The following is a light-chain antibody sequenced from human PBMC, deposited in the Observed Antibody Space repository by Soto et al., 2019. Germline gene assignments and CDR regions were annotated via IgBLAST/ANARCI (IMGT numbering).Light chain of an antibody. CDR1: QSVSSY. CDR3: QQYGSSPTT. CDR2: GAS. V-gene: IGKV3-20*01. Sequence: EIVFTQSPATLSLSPGERATLSCRASQSVSSYLAWYQQKPGQAPRLLIYGASSRATGIPDRFSGSGSGTDFTLTISRLEPEDFAVYYCQQYGSSPTTFGQGTKVDI. J-gene: IGKJ1*01.